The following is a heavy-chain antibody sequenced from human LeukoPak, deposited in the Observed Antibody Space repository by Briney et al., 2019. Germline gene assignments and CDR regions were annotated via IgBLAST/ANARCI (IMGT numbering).Heavy chain of an antibody. Sequence: GGSLRLSCAASGFTFSSFEMKWVRQAPGKGLEWVSYISSGGSTIYYADSVKGRFTISRDNAKNSLYLQMNSLRAEDTAVYYCARVPPAYYDILTGYSSIWMDVWGKGTTVTVSS. J-gene: IGHJ6*04. D-gene: IGHD3-9*01. CDR1: GFTFSSFE. V-gene: IGHV3-48*03. CDR2: ISSGGSTI. CDR3: ARVPPAYYDILTGYSSIWMDV.